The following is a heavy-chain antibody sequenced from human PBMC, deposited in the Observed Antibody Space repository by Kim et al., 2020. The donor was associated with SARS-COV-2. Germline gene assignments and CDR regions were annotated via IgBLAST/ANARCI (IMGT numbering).Heavy chain of an antibody. V-gene: IGHV1-3*04. CDR3: AKAGVGFFSGNYDMDLSDAFDI. D-gene: IGHD1-7*01. Sequence: ASVKVSCKASGYSFTTYAPHWVRQAPGQRPEWMAWINTANGDTKYSQKLQGRVTVTRDTSATTSHMELSSLTSEDTALYYCAKAGVGFFSGNYDMDLSDAFDIWGQGTMVTVSS. CDR1: GYSFTTYA. CDR2: INTANGDT. J-gene: IGHJ3*02.